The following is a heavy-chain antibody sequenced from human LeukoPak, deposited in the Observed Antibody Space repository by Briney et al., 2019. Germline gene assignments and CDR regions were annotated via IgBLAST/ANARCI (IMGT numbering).Heavy chain of an antibody. D-gene: IGHD6-13*01. CDR2: ISHSQTT. Sequence: SETLSLTCSVSGGSISNSSYYWGWIRQPPGKGLEWVGSISHSQTTYYNPSLKSRVTISVDMSMNQFSLRLSSVTAADTAVYYCGSSSQHNYYYYSLDVWGKGTTVTVSS. CDR1: GGSISNSSYY. V-gene: IGHV4-39*01. CDR3: GSSSQHNYYYYSLDV. J-gene: IGHJ6*04.